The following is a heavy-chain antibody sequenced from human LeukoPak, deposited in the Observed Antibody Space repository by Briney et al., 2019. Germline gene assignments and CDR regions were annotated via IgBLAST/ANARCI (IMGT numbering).Heavy chain of an antibody. Sequence: SQTLSLTCAISGDSVSSNSASWNWIRQSPSRGLEWLGRTYYRSKWYSEYAGSVRGRITINADTSKNQFSLQLYSVTPDDTAVYYCARDAGWEILHAFDIWGQGTMVTVSP. V-gene: IGHV6-1*01. CDR2: TYYRSKWYS. CDR3: ARDAGWEILHAFDI. D-gene: IGHD1-26*01. J-gene: IGHJ3*02. CDR1: GDSVSSNSAS.